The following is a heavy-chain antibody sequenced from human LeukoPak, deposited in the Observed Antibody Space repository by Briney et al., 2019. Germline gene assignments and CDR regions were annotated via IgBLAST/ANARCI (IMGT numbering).Heavy chain of an antibody. D-gene: IGHD2-15*01. CDR2: INWNGGST. CDR1: GFTFSSYW. J-gene: IGHJ4*02. V-gene: IGHV3-20*04. CDR3: ARDLEGYCSGGSCYSFHYFDY. Sequence: PGGSLRLSCAASGFTFSSYWMSWVRQAPGKGLEWVSGINWNGGSTGYADSVKGRFTISRDNAKNSLYLQMNSLRAEDTALYYCARDLEGYCSGGSCYSFHYFDYWGQGTLVTVSS.